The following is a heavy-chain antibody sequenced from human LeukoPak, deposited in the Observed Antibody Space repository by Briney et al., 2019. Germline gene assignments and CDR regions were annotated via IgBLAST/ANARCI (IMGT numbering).Heavy chain of an antibody. V-gene: IGHV3-49*04. J-gene: IGHJ4*02. CDR3: SRERAGVFQY. CDR1: GFIFGDYA. Sequence: GRSLRLSCTTSGFIFGDYAMSWVRQAPGKGLEWVSLIRGRVYGATTEYAASVKGRFAMSRDDSKSIAYLQMNSLKSEDTAMYYCSRERAGVFQYWGQGILVTVSS. CDR2: IRGRVYGATT.